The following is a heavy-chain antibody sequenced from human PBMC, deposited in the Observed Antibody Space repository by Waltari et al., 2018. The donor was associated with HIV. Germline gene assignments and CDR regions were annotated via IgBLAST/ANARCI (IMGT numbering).Heavy chain of an antibody. D-gene: IGHD3-10*01. CDR2: INHTGKT. Sequence: QVQLQQWGASLLQPSETLFLTCAVYGGSFGGYYWNWIRQSPGGTLEWIGEINHTGKTNYNPPLDRRFAISVDVSKNQFSLTLTSVTAADTATYFCARDKVLLLFGESWGLGDFDTWGQGTAVLVSS. CDR3: ARDKVLLLFGESWGLGDFDT. V-gene: IGHV4-34*02. J-gene: IGHJ3*02. CDR1: GGSFGGYY.